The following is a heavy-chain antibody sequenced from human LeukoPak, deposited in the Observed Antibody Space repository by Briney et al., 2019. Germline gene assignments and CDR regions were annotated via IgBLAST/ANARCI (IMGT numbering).Heavy chain of an antibody. CDR3: VRQYYDILTGYSDLFDI. J-gene: IGHJ3*02. V-gene: IGHV4-39*01. CDR1: GGSISSPSYC. D-gene: IGHD3-9*01. CDR2: IYYSGTA. Sequence: PSETLSLTCTVSGGSISSPSYCWGWIRQSPGKGLEWIGSIYYSGTAQDNPSLMSRVTISVDTSKNQFSLKLTSVTAADTSVYYCVRQYYDILTGYSDLFDIWGPGTKVIVSS.